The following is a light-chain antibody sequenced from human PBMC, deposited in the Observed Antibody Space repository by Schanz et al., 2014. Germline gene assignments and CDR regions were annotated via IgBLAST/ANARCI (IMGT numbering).Light chain of an antibody. J-gene: IGKJ1*01. CDR2: AAS. V-gene: IGKV1-39*01. CDR1: QSISSY. Sequence: DIQMTQSPSSLSASVGDRVTITCRACQSISSYLNWYQQKPGKAPRLLIYAASTLQSGVPSRFSGSGSGTDFTLTISSLQPEDSATYYCQQSHSTPPAFGQGTKVEIK. CDR3: QQSHSTPPA.